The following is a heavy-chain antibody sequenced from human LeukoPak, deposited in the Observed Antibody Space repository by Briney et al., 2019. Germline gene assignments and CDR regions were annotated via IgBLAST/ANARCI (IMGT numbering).Heavy chain of an antibody. D-gene: IGHD1-14*01. CDR1: GFTFSSYA. V-gene: IGHV3-30-3*01. Sequence: GGSLRLSCAASGFTFSSYAMHWVRQAPGKGLEWVAVISYDGSNKYYADSVKGRFTISRDNSKNTLYLQMNSLRAEDTAVYYCPSPRISGNYYYYGMDVWGQGTTVTVSS. CDR2: ISYDGSNK. J-gene: IGHJ6*02. CDR3: PSPRISGNYYYYGMDV.